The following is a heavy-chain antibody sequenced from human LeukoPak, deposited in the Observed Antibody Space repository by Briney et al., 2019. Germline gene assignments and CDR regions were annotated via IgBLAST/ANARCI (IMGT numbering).Heavy chain of an antibody. CDR3: ARLLDNDISGDPDTFDV. D-gene: IGHD3-22*01. Sequence: LETLSLTCTVSGGSLSGHYWSWIRQPPGKRLEWIGDVSYTGRTKYNPSLQSRVTISIDTSKSQFSLKLTSVTSADTAVYSCARLLDNDISGDPDTFDVWGQGTTAIVSS. V-gene: IGHV4-59*11. CDR1: GGSLSGHY. CDR2: VSYTGRT. J-gene: IGHJ3*01.